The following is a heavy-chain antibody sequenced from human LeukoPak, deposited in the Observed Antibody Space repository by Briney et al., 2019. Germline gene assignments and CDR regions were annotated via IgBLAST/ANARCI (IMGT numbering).Heavy chain of an antibody. Sequence: PGGSLRLSCAASGFTVSSNYMSWVRQAPGKGLEWVSVIYSGGSTYYADSVKGRFTISRDNSKNTLYLQMNSLRAEDTAVYYCARDPSRYCSGGSCSDYWGQGTLVTVSS. CDR3: ARDPSRYCSGGSCSDY. D-gene: IGHD2-15*01. CDR2: IYSGGST. J-gene: IGHJ4*02. CDR1: GFTVSSNY. V-gene: IGHV3-66*01.